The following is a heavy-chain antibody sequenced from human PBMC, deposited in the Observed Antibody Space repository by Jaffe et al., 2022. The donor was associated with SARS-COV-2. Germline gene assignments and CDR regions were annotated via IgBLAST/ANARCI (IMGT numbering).Heavy chain of an antibody. CDR1: GFTFSDYV. D-gene: IGHD1-26*01. V-gene: IGHV3-23*04. J-gene: IGHJ6*03. Sequence: EVQLVESGGGLVQPGGSLRLSCATSGFTFSDYVMSWVRQAPGRGLEWVSSISSRGGNTYYTDSVKGRFTISRDASKSTLYLQLNSLRAEDTAVYFCAKHQWEQYYYMDVWGKGTTVTFSS. CDR2: ISSRGGNT. CDR3: AKHQWEQYYYMDV.